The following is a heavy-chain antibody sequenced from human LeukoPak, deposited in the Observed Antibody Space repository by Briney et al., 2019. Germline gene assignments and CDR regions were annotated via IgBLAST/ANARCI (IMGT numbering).Heavy chain of an antibody. D-gene: IGHD3-22*01. CDR1: GYSFTSYW. CDR2: IYPGDSDT. CDR3: ARRRALPYYYDSSGYYDY. J-gene: IGHJ4*02. V-gene: IGHV5-51*01. Sequence: GESLKISCKGSGYSFTSYWIGWVRQMPGKGLEWMGIIYPGDSDTRYSPSFQGQVTITADKSISTAYLQWSSLKASDTAMYYCARRRALPYYYDSSGYYDYWGQGTLVTVSS.